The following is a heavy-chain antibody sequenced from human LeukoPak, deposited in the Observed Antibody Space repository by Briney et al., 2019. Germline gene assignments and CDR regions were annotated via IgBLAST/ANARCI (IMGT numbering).Heavy chain of an antibody. D-gene: IGHD3/OR15-3a*01. J-gene: IGHJ4*02. CDR1: GFTFNTAW. CDR2: IKNKNEDTLI. Sequence: GGSLSLSCEGSGFTFNTAWMSWVRQAPGKGLEWVGHIKNKNEDTLIDYGARVKRRRHIARDDSKDFVSLQMDSLTLEEQGIYFCATGTSVDYWGQGILVTVSS. CDR3: ATGTSVDY. V-gene: IGHV3-15*01.